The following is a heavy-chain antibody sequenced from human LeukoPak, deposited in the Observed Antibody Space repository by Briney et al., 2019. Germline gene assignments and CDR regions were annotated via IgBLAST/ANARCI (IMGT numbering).Heavy chain of an antibody. Sequence: SETLSLTCAVSGGSISSIYYYWGWIRQPPGKGLEWIGSIYYSGRSHYNPSLNSRVTISVDTSKNQFSLKLSSVTAADTAVYYCARGVITFGGAIYYWGQGTLVTVSS. CDR2: IYYSGRS. CDR1: GGSISSIYYY. CDR3: ARGVITFGGAIYY. J-gene: IGHJ4*02. V-gene: IGHV4-39*07. D-gene: IGHD3-16*01.